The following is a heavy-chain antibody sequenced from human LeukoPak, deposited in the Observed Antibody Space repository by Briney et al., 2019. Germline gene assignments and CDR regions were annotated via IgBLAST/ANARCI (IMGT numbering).Heavy chain of an antibody. V-gene: IGHV1-18*04. J-gene: IGHJ4*02. D-gene: IGHD3-22*01. Sequence: ASVKVSCKASGYTFISYYMHWVRQAPGQGLEWMGWISAYNGNTNYAQKLQGRVTMTTDTSTSTAYMELRSLRSDDTAVYYCARVDYDSSGYYKFDYWGQGTLVTVSS. CDR1: GYTFISYY. CDR2: ISAYNGNT. CDR3: ARVDYDSSGYYKFDY.